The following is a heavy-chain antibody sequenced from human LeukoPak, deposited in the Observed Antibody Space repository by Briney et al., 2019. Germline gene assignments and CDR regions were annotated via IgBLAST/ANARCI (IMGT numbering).Heavy chain of an antibody. D-gene: IGHD3-22*01. CDR1: GGSFSGYY. CDR2: INHSRST. J-gene: IGHJ3*02. Sequence: PSETLSLTCAVYGGSFSGYYWSGIRQPPGKGLEWMGEINHSRSTNYNPSLKSGVTISVDTSKNQFSSKLSSVTAADTGVYYCARSYDSSGYSAFYIWGQGTMVTVSS. CDR3: ARSYDSSGYSAFYI. V-gene: IGHV4-34*01.